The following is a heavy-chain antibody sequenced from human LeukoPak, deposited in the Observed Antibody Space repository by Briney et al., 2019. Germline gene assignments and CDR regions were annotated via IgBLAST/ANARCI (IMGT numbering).Heavy chain of an antibody. J-gene: IGHJ5*02. CDR3: AQIYYDILTGYCWFDP. Sequence: ESGPTLVKPTQTLTLICTFSGFSLSTSGVGVGWIRQPPGKALEWLALIYWDDDKRYSPSLKSRLTITKDTSKNQVVLTMTNMDPVDTATYYCAQIYYDILTGYCWFDPWGQGTLVTVSS. D-gene: IGHD3-9*01. CDR2: IYWDDDK. V-gene: IGHV2-5*02. CDR1: GFSLSTSGVG.